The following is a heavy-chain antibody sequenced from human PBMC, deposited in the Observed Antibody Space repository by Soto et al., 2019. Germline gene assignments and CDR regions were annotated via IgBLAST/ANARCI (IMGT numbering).Heavy chain of an antibody. CDR2: ISYDGSNK. Sequence: SLRLSCAASEFPFSSYCMYWVRQAPGKGLEWVAVISYDGSNKYYADSVKGRFTISRDNSKNTLYLQMNSPRAEHTAAYYCAEALIAGAGTGPCCESWGQGTLVSVCS. J-gene: IGHJ4*02. CDR3: AEALIAGAGTGPCCES. D-gene: IGHD6-19*01. CDR1: EFPFSSYC. V-gene: IGHV3-30*18.